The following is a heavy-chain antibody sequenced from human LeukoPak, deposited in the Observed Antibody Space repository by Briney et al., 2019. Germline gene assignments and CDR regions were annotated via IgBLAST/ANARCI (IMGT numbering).Heavy chain of an antibody. CDR3: AGNWNYDYMDV. Sequence: GGSLRLSCAASGFTFSSYSMSWVRQAPGKGLEWVSSISSSSSYIYYADSVKGRFTISRDNAKNTLYLQMNSLRAEDTAVYYCAGNWNYDYMDVWGKGTTVTVSS. V-gene: IGHV3-21*01. D-gene: IGHD1-20*01. J-gene: IGHJ6*03. CDR1: GFTFSSYS. CDR2: ISSSSSYI.